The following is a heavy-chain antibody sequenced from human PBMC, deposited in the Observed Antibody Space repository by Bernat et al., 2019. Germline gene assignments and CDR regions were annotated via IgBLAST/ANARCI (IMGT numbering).Heavy chain of an antibody. D-gene: IGHD2-2*01. V-gene: IGHV3-30*18. CDR3: AKAPPEVGGRVVPAAILWRDGMDV. CDR1: GFTFSSYG. J-gene: IGHJ6*02. Sequence: QVQLVESGGGVVQPGRSLRLSCAASGFTFSSYGMHWVRQAPGKGLEWVAVISYDGSNKYYADSVKGRFTISRDNSKNTLYLQMNSLRAEDTAVYYCAKAPPEVGGRVVPAAILWRDGMDVWGQGTTVTVSS. CDR2: ISYDGSNK.